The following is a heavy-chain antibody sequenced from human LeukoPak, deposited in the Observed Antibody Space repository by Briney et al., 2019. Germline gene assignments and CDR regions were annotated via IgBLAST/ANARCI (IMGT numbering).Heavy chain of an antibody. CDR1: GGSFSGYY. J-gene: IGHJ4*02. CDR2: INHSGST. D-gene: IGHD3-9*01. Sequence: SETLSLTCAVYGGSFSGYYWSWIRQPPGKGLEWNGEINHSGSTNYNPSLKSRVTISVDTSKNQFSLKLSPVTAADTAVYYCASYDKWLTYYFDYWGQGTLVTVSP. CDR3: ASYDKWLTYYFDY. V-gene: IGHV4-34*01.